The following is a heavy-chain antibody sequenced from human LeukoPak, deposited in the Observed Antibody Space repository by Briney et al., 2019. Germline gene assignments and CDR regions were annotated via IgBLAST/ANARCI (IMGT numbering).Heavy chain of an antibody. CDR2: ISSSGSTI. V-gene: IGHV3-11*01. D-gene: IGHD6-19*01. CDR1: GFTFSDYY. CDR3: ARRKDSSGPPGNWFDP. J-gene: IGHJ5*02. Sequence: GGSLRLSCAASGFTFSDYYMGWIRQAPGKGLEWVSYISSSGSTIYYADSVKGRFTISRDNAKNSLYLQMNSLRAEDTAVYYCARRKDSSGPPGNWFDPWGQGTLVTVSS.